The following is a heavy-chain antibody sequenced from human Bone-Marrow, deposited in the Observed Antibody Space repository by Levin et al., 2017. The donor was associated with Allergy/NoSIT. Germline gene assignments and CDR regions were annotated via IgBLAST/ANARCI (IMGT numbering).Heavy chain of an antibody. J-gene: IGHJ4*02. Sequence: GESLKISCAASGFTFSSYAMSWVRQAPGKGLEWVSVISGSDGNTYYADSVKGRFTISRDNSKNTVYLQMNSLRAEDTAVYYCAKDLYGDYWDYWGQGTLVIVSS. CDR3: AKDLYGDYWDY. CDR2: ISGSDGNT. CDR1: GFTFSSYA. D-gene: IGHD4-17*01. V-gene: IGHV3-23*01.